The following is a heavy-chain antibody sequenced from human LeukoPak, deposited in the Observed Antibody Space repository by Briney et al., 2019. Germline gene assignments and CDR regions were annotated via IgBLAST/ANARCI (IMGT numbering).Heavy chain of an antibody. CDR1: GFTFSSYA. J-gene: IGHJ4*01. V-gene: IGHV3-23*01. D-gene: IGHD5-24*01. Sequence: GGSLRLSCAASGFTFSSYAMSWVRQAPGKGLEWVSHINTNGDSANYADSVKGRFTIPRDNAKSTLSLQMNSLRAEDTAIYYCVRDNAYTFDYWGQGTLVTVSS. CDR2: INTNGDSA. CDR3: VRDNAYTFDY.